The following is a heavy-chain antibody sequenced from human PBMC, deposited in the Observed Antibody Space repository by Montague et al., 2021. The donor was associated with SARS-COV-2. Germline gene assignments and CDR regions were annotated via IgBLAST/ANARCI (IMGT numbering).Heavy chain of an antibody. CDR1: GGSITSYF. J-gene: IGHJ6*02. D-gene: IGHD2-2*01. Sequence: SETLSLTCTVSGGSITSYFWSWVRQPPGKGLEWIGYIYYTGSSNYNPSLKSRVTISLDTSKSQFSLNLSSVTAADTAVYYCARACCTRTGCSCYSYGMDVWGQGTTVTVSS. V-gene: IGHV4-59*13. CDR2: IYYTGSS. CDR3: ARACCTRTGCSCYSYGMDV.